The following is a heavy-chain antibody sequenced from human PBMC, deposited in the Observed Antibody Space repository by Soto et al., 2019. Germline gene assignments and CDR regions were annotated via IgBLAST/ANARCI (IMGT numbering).Heavy chain of an antibody. CDR1: GYTFTNYD. Sequence: QVQLVQSGAEVKKPGASVKVSCKASGYTFTNYDINWVRQATGQGLEWMGWMNPDSGDTRYAQEFQGRVTMTRDTSISTAYMELSSLRSEDTAVYYCARGRRDYYDSGDWVPLVYWGQGTLVIVSS. CDR3: ARGRRDYYDSGDWVPLVY. J-gene: IGHJ4*02. V-gene: IGHV1-8*01. CDR2: MNPDSGDT. D-gene: IGHD3-22*01.